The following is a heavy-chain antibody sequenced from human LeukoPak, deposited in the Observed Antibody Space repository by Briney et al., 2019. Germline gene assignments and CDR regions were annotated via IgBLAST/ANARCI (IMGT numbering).Heavy chain of an antibody. J-gene: IGHJ6*03. CDR3: ARPSKGYSYGSGYYYMDV. D-gene: IGHD5-18*01. CDR1: GYRFTSYW. Sequence: GESLKISRKGSGYRFTSYWIGWVRQMPGKSLGWVGILYPGDSDTRYSPSFQGQVTISADKSISTAYLQWSSLKASDTAMYYCARPSKGYSYGSGYYYMDVWGKGTTVTVSS. CDR2: LYPGDSDT. V-gene: IGHV5-51*01.